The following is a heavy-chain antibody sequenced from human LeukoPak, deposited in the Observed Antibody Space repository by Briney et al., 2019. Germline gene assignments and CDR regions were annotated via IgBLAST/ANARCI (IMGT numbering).Heavy chain of an antibody. J-gene: IGHJ4*02. CDR1: GGSISSYY. CDR3: ARHDYGDFTALDY. V-gene: IGHV4-59*08. Sequence: SETLSLTCTVSGGSISSYYWSWIRQPPGKGLEWIGYIYYSGSTNYNPSLKSRVTIPVDTSKNQFSLKLSSVTAADTAVYYCARHDYGDFTALDYWGQGTLVTVSS. D-gene: IGHD4-17*01. CDR2: IYYSGST.